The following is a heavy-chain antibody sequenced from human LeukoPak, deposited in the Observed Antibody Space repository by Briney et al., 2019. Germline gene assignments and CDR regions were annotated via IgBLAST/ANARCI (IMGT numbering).Heavy chain of an antibody. D-gene: IGHD3-22*01. CDR3: ARPRYYDSSGYYFDI. CDR2: ISSSNNFR. CDR1: GFTFSEYY. Sequence: GGSLRLSCAASGFTFSEYYMSWIRQAPGKGLEWVSYISSSNNFRDYADSVKGRFTISRDNAKNSLYLQMNSLRAEDTAVYYCARPRYYDSSGYYFDIWGQGTMVTVSS. J-gene: IGHJ3*02. V-gene: IGHV3-11*03.